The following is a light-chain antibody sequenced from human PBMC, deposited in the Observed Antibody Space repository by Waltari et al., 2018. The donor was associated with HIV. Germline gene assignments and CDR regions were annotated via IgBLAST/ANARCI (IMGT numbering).Light chain of an antibody. J-gene: IGKJ2*01. CDR2: AAS. V-gene: IGKV1-39*01. Sequence: DILLTQSPSSLSASIGDRVTITCRASQTIFNFLNWYQQKPGKAPHLLIYAASSLRSGVPSRFSASGSGSEFTLTVSTLQREDFATYYCQQTYRVPYTFGQGTKVEI. CDR3: QQTYRVPYT. CDR1: QTIFNF.